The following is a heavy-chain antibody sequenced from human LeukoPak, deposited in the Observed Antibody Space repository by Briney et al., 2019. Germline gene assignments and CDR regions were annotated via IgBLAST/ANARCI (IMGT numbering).Heavy chain of an antibody. Sequence: GASVKVSCKASGGTFSSYAISWVRQAPGPGLEWLGGIIPIFGTANYAQKFQARVTITADQSTSTPYIELSSLRAEDTGVYYCARGPVGRWYFDYWGQGTLVSVSS. D-gene: IGHD2-15*01. V-gene: IGHV1-69*13. CDR1: GGTFSSYA. J-gene: IGHJ4*02. CDR2: IIPIFGTA. CDR3: ARGPVGRWYFDY.